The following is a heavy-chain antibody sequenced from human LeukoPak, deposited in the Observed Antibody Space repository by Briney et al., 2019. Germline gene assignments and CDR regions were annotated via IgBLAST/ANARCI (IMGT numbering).Heavy chain of an antibody. V-gene: IGHV4-59*01. Sequence: PSETLSLTCTVSGGSISSYYWSWIRQPPGKGLEWIGYIYYSGSTNYNPSLKSRVTISVDTSKNQFSLKLSSVTAADTAVYYCARGGIAAARANWFDPWGQGTLVTVSS. CDR1: GGSISSYY. J-gene: IGHJ5*02. D-gene: IGHD6-13*01. CDR3: ARGGIAAARANWFDP. CDR2: IYYSGST.